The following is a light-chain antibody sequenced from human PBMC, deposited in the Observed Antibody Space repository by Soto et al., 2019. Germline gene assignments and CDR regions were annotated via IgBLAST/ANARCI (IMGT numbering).Light chain of an antibody. J-gene: IGLJ1*01. CDR1: SSDVGGYNY. V-gene: IGLV2-14*01. Sequence: QCALTQPASASGSPGQSITISCTGTSSDVGGYNYVSWYQQHPGKAPKLMIYDVSNRLSGVSNRFSGSKSGNTASLTISGLQAEDEADYYCSSYTSSSTPYVFGTGTKVTVL. CDR3: SSYTSSSTPYV. CDR2: DVS.